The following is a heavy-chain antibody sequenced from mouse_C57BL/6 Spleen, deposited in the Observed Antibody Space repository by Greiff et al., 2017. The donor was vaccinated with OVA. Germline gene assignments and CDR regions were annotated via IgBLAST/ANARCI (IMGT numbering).Heavy chain of an antibody. Sequence: QVQLQQPGAELVKPGASVKLSCKASGYTFTSYWMQWVKQRPGQGLEWIGEIDPSDSDTNYNQKFKGKATLTVDTSSSTAYMQLSSLTSEDSAVYYCARRGTGYFDYWGQGTTLTVSS. D-gene: IGHD3-3*01. CDR2: IDPSDSDT. CDR3: ARRGTGYFDY. CDR1: GYTFTSYW. V-gene: IGHV1-50*01. J-gene: IGHJ2*01.